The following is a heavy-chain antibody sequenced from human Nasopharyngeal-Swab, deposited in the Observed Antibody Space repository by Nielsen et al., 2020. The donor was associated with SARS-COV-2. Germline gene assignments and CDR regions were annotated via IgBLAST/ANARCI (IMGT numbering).Heavy chain of an antibody. Sequence: GGSLRLSFAAPGFTFSNYWMSWVRQTPGKRLEWLANIKLDGRETNYVDSVKGRFTISRDNANNLLYLQMNDLRGGDTAVYYCTTERAGHADFWGQGTLVTVSS. V-gene: IGHV3-7*01. D-gene: IGHD6-13*01. CDR2: IKLDGRET. CDR3: TTERAGHADF. J-gene: IGHJ4*02. CDR1: GFTFSNYW.